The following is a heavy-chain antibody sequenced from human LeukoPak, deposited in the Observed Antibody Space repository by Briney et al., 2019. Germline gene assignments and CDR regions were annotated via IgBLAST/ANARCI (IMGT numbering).Heavy chain of an antibody. CDR2: IIPIFGTT. D-gene: IGHD3-16*01. CDR1: GGTFSTYG. J-gene: IGHJ3*02. Sequence: SVKVSCKASGGTFSTYGISWVRQAPGQGLEWMGGIIPIFGTTNYAQKFQGRVTITADEYMSTAYMELSSLRSEDTAIYYCAKGGRGGERAAFDIWGQGTMVTVS. CDR3: AKGGRGGERAAFDI. V-gene: IGHV1-69*01.